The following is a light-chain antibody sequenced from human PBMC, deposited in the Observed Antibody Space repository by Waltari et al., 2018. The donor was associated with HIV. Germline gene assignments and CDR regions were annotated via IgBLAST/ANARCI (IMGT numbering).Light chain of an antibody. V-gene: IGKV3-20*01. CDR1: QTVSSRH. CDR2: AAS. CDR3: QQYGTSPFT. Sequence: EIVLTQSPATLSLSPGERATLSCRASQTVSSRHLAWYQQKHGQAPRLLIYAASSRATGIPDRFSGSGSGTDFTLTINRLEPEDFVVYFCQQYGTSPFTFGQGTRLEIK. J-gene: IGKJ5*01.